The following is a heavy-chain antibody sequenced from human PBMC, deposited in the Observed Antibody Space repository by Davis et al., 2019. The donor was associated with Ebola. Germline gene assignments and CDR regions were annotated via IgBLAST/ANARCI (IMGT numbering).Heavy chain of an antibody. CDR1: GYTFAAHY. Sequence: AASVKVSCKASGYTFAAHYIHWVRQAPGKGLEWMGGFDPEETETIYAQKFKGRVTMTEDTSTDTAYMELSSLQSDDTAVYYCATQYSNGWFDPWGQGTLVTVSS. CDR2: FDPEETET. V-gene: IGHV1-24*01. J-gene: IGHJ5*02. CDR3: ATQYSNGWFDP. D-gene: IGHD4-11*01.